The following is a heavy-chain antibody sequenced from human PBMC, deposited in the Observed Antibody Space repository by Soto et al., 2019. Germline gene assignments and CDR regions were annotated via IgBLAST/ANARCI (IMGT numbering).Heavy chain of an antibody. J-gene: IGHJ4*02. D-gene: IGHD6-19*01. CDR3: ARDRGSSGFIFDY. V-gene: IGHV4-61*01. CDR1: GGSVSSGSYY. CDR2: IYYSGST. Sequence: ASETLSLTCTVSGGSVSSGSYYLSWIRQPPGKGLEWIGYIYYSGSTNYNPSLKSRVTISVDTSKNQFSLKLSSVTAADTAVYYCARDRGSSGFIFDYWGQGTLVTVSS.